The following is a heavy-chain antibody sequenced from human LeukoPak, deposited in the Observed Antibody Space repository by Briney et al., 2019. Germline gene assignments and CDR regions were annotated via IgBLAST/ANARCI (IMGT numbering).Heavy chain of an antibody. V-gene: IGHV4-34*01. CDR2: INHSGST. J-gene: IGHJ3*02. Sequence: SETLSLTCAVYGGSFSGYYWSWIRQPPGKGLEWIGEINHSGSTNYNPSLKSRVTISVDTSKNQFSLKLSSVTAADTAVYYCARYSGRLNAFDIWGQGTMVTVSS. D-gene: IGHD6-19*01. CDR1: GGSFSGYY. CDR3: ARYSGRLNAFDI.